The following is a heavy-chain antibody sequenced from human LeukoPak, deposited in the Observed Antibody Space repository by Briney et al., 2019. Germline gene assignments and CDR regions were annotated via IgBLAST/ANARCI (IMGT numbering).Heavy chain of an antibody. J-gene: IGHJ4*02. CDR1: GGSIRSSSYY. CDR2: IYYSGST. CDR3: ARQSSYYFDY. Sequence: PSETLSLTCTVSGGSIRSSSYYWGWIRQPPGKGLEWIGSIYYSGSTYYNPSLKSRVTISVDTSKNQFSLKLSSVTAADTAVYYCARQSSYYFDYWGQGTLVTVSS. V-gene: IGHV4-39*01. D-gene: IGHD6-13*01.